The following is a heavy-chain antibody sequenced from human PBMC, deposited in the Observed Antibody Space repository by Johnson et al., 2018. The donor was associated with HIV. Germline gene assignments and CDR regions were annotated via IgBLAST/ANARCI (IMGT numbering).Heavy chain of an antibody. CDR3: ARAGRFTMIQGAFDI. Sequence: QVQLVESGGGVVHPGRSLRLSCAASGFTFNNYATHWVRQAPGKGLEWVALTSYDGTYKYYIDSVKGRVTVSRDNSKNTLYLQMNSLRTEDTAVYYCARAGRFTMIQGAFDIWGQGTMVTVSS. V-gene: IGHV3-30-3*01. J-gene: IGHJ3*02. CDR2: TSYDGTYK. D-gene: IGHD3-22*01. CDR1: GFTFNNYA.